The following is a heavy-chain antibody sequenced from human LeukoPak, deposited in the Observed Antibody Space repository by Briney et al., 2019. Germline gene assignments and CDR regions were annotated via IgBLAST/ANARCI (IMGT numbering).Heavy chain of an antibody. V-gene: IGHV3-48*03. Sequence: GGSLRLSCAASGFTFSNYEMNWVRQAPGKGLEWVSYISSSGSTTYYADSVKGRFTISRDNAKNSLYLQMNSLRAEDTAVYYCARGYCSGGSCYFDYWGQGALVTVSS. D-gene: IGHD2-15*01. J-gene: IGHJ4*02. CDR2: ISSSGSTT. CDR1: GFTFSNYE. CDR3: ARGYCSGGSCYFDY.